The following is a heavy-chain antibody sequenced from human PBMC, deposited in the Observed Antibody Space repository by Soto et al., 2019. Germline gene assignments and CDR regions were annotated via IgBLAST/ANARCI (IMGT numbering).Heavy chain of an antibody. D-gene: IGHD2-2*01. V-gene: IGHV4-39*01. CDR3: ARQPESTSYFDY. Sequence: SETMCLRYSVSDAYISTSGGCWGWKKKAPGKGLEWIGNVYQSGTTRLNPSLKNRVSIFVDRSKNQFSLELNSATAADRAVYYCARQPESTSYFDYWGQGILVTVS. CDR1: DAYISTSGGC. J-gene: IGHJ4*02. CDR2: VYQSGTT.